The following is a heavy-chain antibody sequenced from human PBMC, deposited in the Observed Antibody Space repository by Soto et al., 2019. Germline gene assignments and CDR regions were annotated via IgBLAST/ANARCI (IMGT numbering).Heavy chain of an antibody. CDR2: TIPMFGTP. CDR3: ARPRRDRNYDYGMAG. D-gene: IGHD1-1*01. Sequence: QVQLVQSGAEMRQPGASVRVSCKASGGTFSKYAFSWVRQAPGQGLEWLGGTIPMFGTPNYAQKFQGRVAISADEATGKVNTGWSSPRAEDTAVQCCARPRRDRNYDYGMAGWGQGTTVTASS. J-gene: IGHJ6*02. V-gene: IGHV1-69*01. CDR1: GGTFSKYA.